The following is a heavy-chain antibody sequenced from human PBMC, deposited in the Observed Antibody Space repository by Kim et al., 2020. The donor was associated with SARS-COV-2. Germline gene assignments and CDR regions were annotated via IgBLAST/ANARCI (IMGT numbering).Heavy chain of an antibody. V-gene: IGHV3-48*03. CDR1: GFTFSSYE. CDR3: ARAGGGNYYGSGSYSCAY. J-gene: IGHJ4*02. D-gene: IGHD3-10*01. Sequence: GGSLILSCAASGFTFSSYEMNWVRQAPGKGLEWVSYISSSGSTIYYADSVKGRFTISRDNAKNSLYLQMNSLRAEDTAVYYCARAGGGNYYGSGSYSCAYWGQGTLVTVSS. CDR2: ISSSGSTI.